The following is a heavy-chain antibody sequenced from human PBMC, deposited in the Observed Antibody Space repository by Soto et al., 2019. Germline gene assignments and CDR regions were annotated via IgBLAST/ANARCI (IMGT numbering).Heavy chain of an antibody. V-gene: IGHV1-69*13. D-gene: IGHD3-22*01. CDR2: IIPIFGTA. CDR3: ARGGYGYYYDSSGPYDAFDI. Sequence: SVKVSCKASGCTFSSYAISWVRQAPGQGLEWMGGIIPIFGTAHYAQKFQGRVTITADESTSTAYMELSSLRSEDTAVYYCARGGYGYYYDSSGPYDAFDIWGQGTMVTVSS. J-gene: IGHJ3*02. CDR1: GCTFSSYA.